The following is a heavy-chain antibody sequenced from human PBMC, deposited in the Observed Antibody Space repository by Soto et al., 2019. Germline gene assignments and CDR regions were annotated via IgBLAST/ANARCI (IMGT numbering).Heavy chain of an antibody. CDR3: ARELGYCSGGSCYMDGAFDF. J-gene: IGHJ3*01. D-gene: IGHD2-15*01. Sequence: EVQLWESGGGLVQPGGSLRLSCAASGSTFSSYAMSWVRQAPGKGLEWVSVISGSGDSTYYADSVKGRYTISRDNSKNTLYVQMSRLRAEDTAVYYCARELGYCSGGSCYMDGAFDFWGQGTMVTVSS. CDR1: GSTFSSYA. CDR2: ISGSGDST. V-gene: IGHV3-23*01.